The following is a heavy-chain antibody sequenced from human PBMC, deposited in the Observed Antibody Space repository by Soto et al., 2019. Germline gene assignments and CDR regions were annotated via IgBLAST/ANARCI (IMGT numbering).Heavy chain of an antibody. CDR2: IWYDGSNK. CDR3: ARSRPYYDFWSGYQTQCGMDV. Sequence: HPGGSLRLSYAASGFTFSSYGMHWVRQAPGKGLEWVSVIWYDGSNKYYAYSVKGRFTISRDNSKNTLYLQMNSLRAEDTAVYYCARSRPYYDFWSGYQTQCGMDVWGQGTTVTVSS. V-gene: IGHV3-33*01. J-gene: IGHJ6*02. D-gene: IGHD3-3*01. CDR1: GFTFSSYG.